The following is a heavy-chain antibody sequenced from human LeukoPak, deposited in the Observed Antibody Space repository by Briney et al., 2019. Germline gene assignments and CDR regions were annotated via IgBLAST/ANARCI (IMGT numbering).Heavy chain of an antibody. V-gene: IGHV5-51*01. CDR2: IYPGVSDT. J-gene: IGHJ4*02. Sequence: GESLKISCKGSEYSFTTYWIGWVRQMPGKGLEWMGMIYPGVSDTRYSPSFQGQVTISADKSITTAYLQWSSLKASDTAMYYCASGSSGWYDYWGQGTLVTVSS. D-gene: IGHD6-19*01. CDR1: EYSFTTYW. CDR3: ASGSSGWYDY.